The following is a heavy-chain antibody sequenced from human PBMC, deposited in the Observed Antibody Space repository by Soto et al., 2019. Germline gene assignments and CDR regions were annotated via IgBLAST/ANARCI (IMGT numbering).Heavy chain of an antibody. CDR3: ATDPITGTATRSALWY. D-gene: IGHD1-20*01. V-gene: IGHV1-24*01. Sequence: ASVKVSCKVSGYTLTELSMHWVRQAPGKGLEWMGGFDPEDGETIYAQKFQGRVTMTEDTSTDTAYMELSSLRSEDTAVYYCATDPITGTATRSALWYWGQRTLVTVSS. J-gene: IGHJ4*02. CDR1: GYTLTELS. CDR2: FDPEDGET.